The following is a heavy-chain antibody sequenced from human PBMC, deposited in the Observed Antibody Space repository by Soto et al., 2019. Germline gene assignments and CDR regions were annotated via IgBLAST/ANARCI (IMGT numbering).Heavy chain of an antibody. CDR2: INPNGGIT. Sequence: QVQLVQSGAEVKTPGASVRVSCKASGYTFTHYYIHWVRQAPGQGLEWMGIINPNGGITTYAQKFRAGFSMARDTSTSTVYLELSSLRSEDSAVYYCATSVNSAMAFAYWGQGTLVTVSS. D-gene: IGHD5-18*01. CDR1: GYTFTHYY. CDR3: ATSVNSAMAFAY. V-gene: IGHV1-46*01. J-gene: IGHJ4*02.